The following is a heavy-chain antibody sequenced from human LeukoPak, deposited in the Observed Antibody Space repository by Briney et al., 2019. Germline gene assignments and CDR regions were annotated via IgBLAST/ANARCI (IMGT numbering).Heavy chain of an antibody. V-gene: IGHV7-4-1*02. D-gene: IGHD6-13*01. CDR1: GYTFTSYA. CDR3: ARKESYSSSWSFDP. J-gene: IGHJ5*02. Sequence: ASVKVSCKASGYTFTSYAMNWVRQAPGQGLEWMGWINTNTGNPTYAQGFTGRFVFSLDASVSTAYLQISSLKAEDTAVYYCARKESYSSSWSFDPWGQGTLVTVSS. CDR2: INTNTGNP.